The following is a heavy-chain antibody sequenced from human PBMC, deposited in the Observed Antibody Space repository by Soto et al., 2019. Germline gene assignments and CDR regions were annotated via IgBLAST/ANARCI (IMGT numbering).Heavy chain of an antibody. Sequence: QVQLQESCPGLVKPSETLSLTCTVSGGSISSYYWSWVRQPPGKGLEWIGYISYSGSTNYNPSLKGRVTSSVDTSKNQCALRLSSVTSAGTAVYYCARLGGYGSPAYFWGQGSLVTVSS. CDR2: ISYSGST. J-gene: IGHJ4*02. CDR1: GGSISSYY. CDR3: ARLGGYGSPAYF. V-gene: IGHV4-59*08. D-gene: IGHD6-13*01.